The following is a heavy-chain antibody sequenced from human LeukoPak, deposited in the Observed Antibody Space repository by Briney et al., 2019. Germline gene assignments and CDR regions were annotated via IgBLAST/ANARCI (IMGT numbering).Heavy chain of an antibody. D-gene: IGHD5-18*01. CDR1: GFTFSSYW. J-gene: IGHJ4*02. Sequence: GGSLRLSCAASGFTFSSYWMSWVRQAPGKGLEWVANIQQGGSEKYYVDSVKGRFTISRDNAKNSLYLQMNSLRAEDTAVYYCARGDTAMANDYWGQGTLVTVSS. V-gene: IGHV3-7*01. CDR2: IQQGGSEK. CDR3: ARGDTAMANDY.